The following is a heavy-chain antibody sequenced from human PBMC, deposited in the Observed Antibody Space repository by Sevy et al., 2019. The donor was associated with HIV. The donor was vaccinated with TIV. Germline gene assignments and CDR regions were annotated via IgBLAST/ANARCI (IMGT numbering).Heavy chain of an antibody. J-gene: IGHJ4*01. V-gene: IGHV3-7*01. CDR1: GFSFSIYW. Sequence: GESLKISCAASGFSFSIYWMSWVRQAPGKGLEWVATMKQDGSEEDYVDSVKGRFTISRDNAKNSRFLQMNSLSAEDTAVYYCVREGLGGYSYSLDYWGHGTLVTVSS. CDR3: VREGLGGYSYSLDY. D-gene: IGHD5-18*01. CDR2: MKQDGSEE.